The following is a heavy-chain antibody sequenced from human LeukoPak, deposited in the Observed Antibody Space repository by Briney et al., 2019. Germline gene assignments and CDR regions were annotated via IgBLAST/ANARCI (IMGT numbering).Heavy chain of an antibody. CDR2: IIPIFGTA. CDR1: GGTFSSYA. Sequence: SVKVSCKASGGTFSSYAISWVRQAPGQGLEWMGGIIPIFGTANYAQKFQGRVTITADKSTSTAYMELSSLRSEDTAVYYCARAGVRGVITYYFDYWGQGTPVTVSS. CDR3: ARAGVRGVITYYFDY. J-gene: IGHJ4*02. D-gene: IGHD3-10*01. V-gene: IGHV1-69*06.